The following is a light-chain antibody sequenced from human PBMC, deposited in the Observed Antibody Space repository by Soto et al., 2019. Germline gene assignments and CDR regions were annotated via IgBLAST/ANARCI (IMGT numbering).Light chain of an antibody. CDR1: QSVSSN. Sequence: EIVMTQSPATLSVSPGERATLSCRASQSVSSNLAWYQQKPGQAPRLLIYGASTRATGIPVKFSGSGSGTEFTLTISSLQSEEFAVYHCQQYKNWPLSFGGGTKVEIK. V-gene: IGKV3-15*01. J-gene: IGKJ4*01. CDR2: GAS. CDR3: QQYKNWPLS.